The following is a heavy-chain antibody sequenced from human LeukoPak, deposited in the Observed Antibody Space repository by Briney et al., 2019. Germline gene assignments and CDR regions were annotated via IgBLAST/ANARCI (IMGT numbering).Heavy chain of an antibody. D-gene: IGHD5-18*01. V-gene: IGHV1-46*01. CDR3: ARESECGYSYGYALDY. Sequence: GASVKVSCKASGYTFTSYYMHWVRQAPGQGLEWMGIINPSGGSTSYAQKFQGRVTMTRDTSTSTVYMELSSLRSEDTAVYYCARESECGYSYGYALDYWGQGTLVTVSS. J-gene: IGHJ4*02. CDR2: INPSGGST. CDR1: GYTFTSYY.